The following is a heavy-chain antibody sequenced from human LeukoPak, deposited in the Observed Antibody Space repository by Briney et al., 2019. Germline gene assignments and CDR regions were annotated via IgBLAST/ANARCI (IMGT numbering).Heavy chain of an antibody. CDR1: GDTFSSYA. Sequence: ASVKVSCKASGDTFSSYAISWVRQAPGQGLEWMGWISAYNGNTNYAQKLQGRVTMTTDTSTSTAYMELRSLRSDDTAVYYCARDSIARSGDYWGQGTLVTVSS. CDR2: ISAYNGNT. D-gene: IGHD3-10*01. V-gene: IGHV1-18*01. J-gene: IGHJ4*02. CDR3: ARDSIARSGDY.